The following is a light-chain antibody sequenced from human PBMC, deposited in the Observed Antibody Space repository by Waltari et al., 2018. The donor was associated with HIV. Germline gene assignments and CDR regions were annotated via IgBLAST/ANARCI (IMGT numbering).Light chain of an antibody. Sequence: QSALTQPASVLGSPGQSITLSCTGSSSDLVGNNYVSCYQQHPGKAPKLMIYEVSNRPSGVSNRFSGSKSGNTASLTISGLQAEDEADYYCSSYTSSSTYVFGTGTKVTVL. V-gene: IGLV2-14*01. CDR2: EVS. CDR3: SSYTSSSTYV. J-gene: IGLJ1*01. CDR1: SSDLVGNNY.